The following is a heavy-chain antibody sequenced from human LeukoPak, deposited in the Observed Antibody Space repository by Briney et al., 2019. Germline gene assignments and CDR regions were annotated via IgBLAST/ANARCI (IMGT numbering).Heavy chain of an antibody. CDR2: ISGSGGST. CDR1: GFTFSSFA. Sequence: GGSLRLSCAASGFTFSSFAMSWVRQAPGKGLEWVSAISGSGGSTYYADSVKGRFTISRDNSKNTLYLQMNSLRAEDTAVYYCAKVAAAGPLYYQYMDVWGKGTTVTVSS. D-gene: IGHD6-13*01. V-gene: IGHV3-23*01. J-gene: IGHJ6*03. CDR3: AKVAAAGPLYYQYMDV.